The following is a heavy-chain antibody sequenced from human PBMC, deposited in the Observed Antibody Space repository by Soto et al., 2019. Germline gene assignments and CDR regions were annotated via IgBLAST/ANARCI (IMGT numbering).Heavy chain of an antibody. Sequence: QVQLVQSGAEVKKPGSSVKISCKASGGTFRTNAFSWVRQAPGQGLEWMGGIIPIFPTPDYAQKFQGRVTMTADESTTTTSMELSSLRSEDTATYCCARDKDRQQLGGNYYCIMDVWGQGTTVTVSS. CDR2: IIPIFPTP. J-gene: IGHJ6*02. V-gene: IGHV1-69*12. CDR1: GGTFRTNA. CDR3: ARDKDRQQLGGNYYCIMDV. D-gene: IGHD3-3*02.